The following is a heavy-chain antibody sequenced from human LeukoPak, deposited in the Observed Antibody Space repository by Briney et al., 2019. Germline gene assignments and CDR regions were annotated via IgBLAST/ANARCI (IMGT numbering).Heavy chain of an antibody. CDR1: GFTFSNAW. CDR3: TTEVITMVRGADY. D-gene: IGHD3-10*01. Sequence: PGGSLRLSCAASGFTFSNAWMSWVRQAPGKGLEWVGRIKSKTDGGTTDYAAPVKGRFTISRDDSKNTLYLQMNSLKTEDTAVYYCTTEVITMVRGADYWGQGTLVTVSS. CDR2: IKSKTDGGTT. V-gene: IGHV3-15*01. J-gene: IGHJ4*02.